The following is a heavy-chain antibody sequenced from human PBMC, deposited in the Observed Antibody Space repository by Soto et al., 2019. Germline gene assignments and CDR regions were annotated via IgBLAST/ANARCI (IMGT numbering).Heavy chain of an antibody. CDR1: GGTFSSYA. CDR2: IIPIFGTA. D-gene: IGHD1-26*01. V-gene: IGHV1-69*01. CDR3: ARERSGWGLRLPGAFDI. J-gene: IGHJ3*02. Sequence: QVQLVQSGAEVKKPGSSVKVSCKASGGTFSSYAISWVRQAPGQGLEWMGGIIPIFGTANYAQKFQGRVTITADESTSTAYMELSSLRSEDTAVYYCARERSGWGLRLPGAFDIWGQGTMVTVSS.